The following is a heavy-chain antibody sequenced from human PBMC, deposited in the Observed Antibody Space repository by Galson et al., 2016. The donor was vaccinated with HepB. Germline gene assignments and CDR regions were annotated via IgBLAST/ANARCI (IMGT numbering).Heavy chain of an antibody. CDR2: IHHTGAT. V-gene: IGHV4-30-2*01. CDR1: GDFVTGASFS. J-gene: IGHJ3*02. CDR3: ARKFLEDDSGWRVAFDI. D-gene: IGHD3-3*01. Sequence: TLSLTCTVSGDFVTGASFSWNWIRHPPGKGLEWIGNIHHTGATYSNPSLESRVTISLDRSKKQFSLRLTSVTAADTAAYYCARKFLEDDSGWRVAFDIWGQGTSVTVS.